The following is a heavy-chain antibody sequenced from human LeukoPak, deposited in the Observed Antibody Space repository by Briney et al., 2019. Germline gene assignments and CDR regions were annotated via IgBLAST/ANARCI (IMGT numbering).Heavy chain of an antibody. CDR3: ARGPAGGYSGSQFRGEGPRRHYYFYYGMDV. CDR1: GFTFSSYW. CDR2: INRSGTT. J-gene: IGHJ6*02. D-gene: IGHD1-26*01. Sequence: GSLRLSCAASGFTFSSYWMSWIRQPPGKGLEWIGEINRSGTTNYNPSLKSRVTISVDTSKNQFSLKLSSVTAADTAVYYCARGPAGGYSGSQFRGEGPRRHYYFYYGMDVWGQGTTVTVSS. V-gene: IGHV4-34*01.